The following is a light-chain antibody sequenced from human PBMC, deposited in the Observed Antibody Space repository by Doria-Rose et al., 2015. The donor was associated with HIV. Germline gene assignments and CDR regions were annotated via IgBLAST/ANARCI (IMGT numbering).Light chain of an antibody. V-gene: IGKV3-20*01. CDR1: QNFSSTY. CDR3: HQYGTSWT. J-gene: IGKJ1*01. CDR2: DGS. Sequence: FTQSPGTLSLSPGERATLSCRASQNFSSTYLAWYQQKPGQAPSLLIYDGSTRATGIPDRFSASGSGTDFTLTINRLEPEDFALYYCHQYGTSWTFGQGTKAEI.